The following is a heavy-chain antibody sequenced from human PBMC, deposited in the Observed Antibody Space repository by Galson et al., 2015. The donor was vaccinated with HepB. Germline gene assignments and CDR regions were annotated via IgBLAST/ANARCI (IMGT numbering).Heavy chain of an antibody. V-gene: IGHV3-72*01. J-gene: IGHJ4*02. Sequence: SLRLSCAASGFTFSDRYMEWVRQAPGKGLEWVGRSRNKPNTDTTDYAASVKGGFTISRDESKNSLYLQMNSLKTEDTAMYYCASEFQAGKRDWGQGTLVTVSS. CDR3: ASEFQAGKRD. CDR1: GFTFSDRY. CDR2: SRNKPNTDTT. D-gene: IGHD6-19*01.